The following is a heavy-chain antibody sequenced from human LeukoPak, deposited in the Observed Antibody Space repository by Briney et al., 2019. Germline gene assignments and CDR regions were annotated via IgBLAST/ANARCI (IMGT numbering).Heavy chain of an antibody. Sequence: GGSLRLSCAASGFTFSRFWMSWVRQAPGKGLERVANIKEDGSEKTYVDSVKGRFTISRDNAKNSLSLQMNSLRAEDTAVYYCARLFAGSYYNVDVFDYWGQGTLVTVSS. CDR1: GFTFSRFW. V-gene: IGHV3-7*01. J-gene: IGHJ4*02. D-gene: IGHD3-10*01. CDR2: IKEDGSEK. CDR3: ARLFAGSYYNVDVFDY.